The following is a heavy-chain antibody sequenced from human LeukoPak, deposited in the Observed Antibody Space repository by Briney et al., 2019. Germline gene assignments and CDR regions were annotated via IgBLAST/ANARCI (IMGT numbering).Heavy chain of an antibody. Sequence: PSETLSLTCAVYGGSFSGYYWSWIRQPLGKGLEWIGEINHSGSTNYNPSLKSRVTISVDTSKNQFSLKLSSVTAADTAVYYCARSIGYCSSTSCQTRHRYGFRSYYYGMDVWGQGTTVTVSS. J-gene: IGHJ6*02. CDR2: INHSGST. CDR1: GGSFSGYY. D-gene: IGHD2-2*01. CDR3: ARSIGYCSSTSCQTRHRYGFRSYYYGMDV. V-gene: IGHV4-34*01.